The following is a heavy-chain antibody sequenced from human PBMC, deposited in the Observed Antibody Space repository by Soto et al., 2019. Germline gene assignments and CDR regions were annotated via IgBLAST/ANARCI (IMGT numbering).Heavy chain of an antibody. J-gene: IGHJ6*02. D-gene: IGHD2-21*01. CDR2: ISAYNGNT. V-gene: IGHV1-18*01. Sequence: ASVKVSCKASGYTFTSYGISWVRQAPGQGLEWMGWISAYNGNTNYAQKLQGRVTMTTDTSTSTAYMELRSLRSDDTAVYYCAKVNLAIPGYYYYGMDVWGQGTTVNVSS. CDR3: AKVNLAIPGYYYYGMDV. CDR1: GYTFTSYG.